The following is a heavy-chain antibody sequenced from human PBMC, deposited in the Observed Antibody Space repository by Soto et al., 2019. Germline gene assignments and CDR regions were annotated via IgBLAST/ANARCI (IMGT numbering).Heavy chain of an antibody. Sequence: QMQLQESGPGLVKPSGTLSLTCGVSGGSISSSKWWTWVRQPPGKGPEWIGEIYHSGSTNYNPSKNRFSLTLTSVTAADTAVYYCASQASFLVTGYFDVWGRGILVTVSS. V-gene: IGHV4-4*02. CDR3: ASQASFLVTGYFDV. CDR1: GGSISSSKW. CDR2: IYHSGST. J-gene: IGHJ2*01. D-gene: IGHD3-16*02.